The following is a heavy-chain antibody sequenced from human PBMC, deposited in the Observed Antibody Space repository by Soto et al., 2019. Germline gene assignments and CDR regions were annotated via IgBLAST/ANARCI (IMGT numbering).Heavy chain of an antibody. CDR1: GLTFSTYG. D-gene: IGHD3-16*02. CDR3: AEGEWGLSCWFDP. CDR2: TSYDGSKE. Sequence: QVQLVESGGGVVQPGRSLRLSCAASGLTFSTYGMHWVRQAPGKGLEWVAFTSYDGSKEYYADSVKGRFTISRDNSKNTLYLQMNSLRAEDTAVEYFAEGEWGLSCWFDPWGQGTLVTVSS. J-gene: IGHJ5*02. V-gene: IGHV3-30*18.